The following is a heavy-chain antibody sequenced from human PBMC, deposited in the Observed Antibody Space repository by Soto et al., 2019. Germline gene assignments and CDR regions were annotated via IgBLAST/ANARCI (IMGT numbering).Heavy chain of an antibody. J-gene: IGHJ4*02. V-gene: IGHV4-39*01. Sequence: NPSETLSLTCTVSGGSISSSSYYWGWIRQPPGKGLEWIGSIYYSGSTYYNPSLKSRVTISVDTSKNQFSLKLSSVTAADTAVYYCARQGTMVRGVYWGQGTLVTVSS. CDR3: ARQGTMVRGVY. D-gene: IGHD3-10*01. CDR2: IYYSGST. CDR1: GGSISSSSYY.